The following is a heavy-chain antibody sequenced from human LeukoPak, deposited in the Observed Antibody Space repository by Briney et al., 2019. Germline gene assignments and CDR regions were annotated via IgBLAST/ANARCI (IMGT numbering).Heavy chain of an antibody. D-gene: IGHD2-2*01. J-gene: IGHJ3*01. V-gene: IGHV4-39*01. CDR3: ARTGVPAATDAFDV. CDR1: GGSISSSSYD. Sequence: SETLSLTCTVSGGSISSSSYDWGWIRQSPGKGLEWIGSIYYSGNTYYNPSLKSRVTMSVDASKTQFSLNLTSVTAADTSVYYCARTGVPAATDAFDVWGQGTMVTVPS. CDR2: IYYSGNT.